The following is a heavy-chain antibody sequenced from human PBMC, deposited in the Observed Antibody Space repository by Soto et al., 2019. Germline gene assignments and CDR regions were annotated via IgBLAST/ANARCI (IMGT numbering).Heavy chain of an antibody. CDR2: IYPGDPDT. Sequence: TGESLKISCKGSGYSFTTYWIGWVRQMPGKGLEWMGIIYPGDPDTRYSPSFQGQVTISADKSISTAYLQWSGLKASDTAMYYCARHGGGNYPPLHDAFDIWGQGTMVTVSS. J-gene: IGHJ3*02. CDR3: ARHGGGNYPPLHDAFDI. CDR1: GYSFTTYW. D-gene: IGHD4-4*01. V-gene: IGHV5-51*01.